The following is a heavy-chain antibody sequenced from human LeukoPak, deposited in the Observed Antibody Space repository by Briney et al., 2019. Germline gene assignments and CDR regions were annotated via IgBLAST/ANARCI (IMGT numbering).Heavy chain of an antibody. V-gene: IGHV3-21*01. CDR1: GFTFSSYS. J-gene: IGHJ4*02. CDR3: ARDPPPNKLRFLEWLSHAEYYFDY. D-gene: IGHD3-3*01. CDR2: ISSSSSYI. Sequence: KSGGSLRLSCAASGFTFSSYSMNWVRQAPGKGLEWVSSISSSSSYIYYADSVKGRFTISRDNAKNSLYLQMNSLRAEDTAVYYRARDPPPNKLRFLEWLSHAEYYFDYWGQGTLVTVSS.